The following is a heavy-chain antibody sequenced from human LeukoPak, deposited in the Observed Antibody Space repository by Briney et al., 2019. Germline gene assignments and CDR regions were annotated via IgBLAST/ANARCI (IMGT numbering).Heavy chain of an antibody. D-gene: IGHD5-18*01. CDR2: INGDGRIT. CDR1: GITFSNYW. Sequence: GGSLRLSCAASGITFSNYWMHWVRQAPGKGLVWVSRINGDGRITNYADSAKGRFTISRDNAKNTLYLQLNSLRAEDTAVYYCAREGGYSYSNGMDVWGQGTTVTVSS. CDR3: AREGGYSYSNGMDV. V-gene: IGHV3-74*01. J-gene: IGHJ6*02.